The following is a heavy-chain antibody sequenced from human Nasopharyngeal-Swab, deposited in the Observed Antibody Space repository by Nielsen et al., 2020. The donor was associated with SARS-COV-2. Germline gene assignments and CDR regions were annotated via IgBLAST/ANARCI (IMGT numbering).Heavy chain of an antibody. V-gene: IGHV3-21*04. CDR2: ISSSSSYI. Sequence: LSLTCAASGFPFSSYSMNWVRQAPGKGLEWVSSISSSSSYIYYADSVKGRFTISRDNAKNSLYLQINSLRAEDTAVYYCARSWAVVTNFDYWGQGTLVTVSS. CDR1: GFPFSSYS. D-gene: IGHD4-23*01. CDR3: ARSWAVVTNFDY. J-gene: IGHJ4*02.